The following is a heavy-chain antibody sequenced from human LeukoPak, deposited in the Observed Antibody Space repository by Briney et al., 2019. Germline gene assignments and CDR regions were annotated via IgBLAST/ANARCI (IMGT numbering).Heavy chain of an antibody. CDR1: GGSISSSF. J-gene: IGHJ4*02. Sequence: LSLTCTVSGGSISSSFYYWGWIRQPPGKGLEWVAVISYDGSNKYYADSVKGRFTISRDNSKNTLYLQMNSLRAEDTAIYYCASRHYDFGYYWGQGTLVTVSS. V-gene: IGHV3-30*04. CDR3: ASRHYDFGYY. CDR2: ISYDGSNK. D-gene: IGHD4-17*01.